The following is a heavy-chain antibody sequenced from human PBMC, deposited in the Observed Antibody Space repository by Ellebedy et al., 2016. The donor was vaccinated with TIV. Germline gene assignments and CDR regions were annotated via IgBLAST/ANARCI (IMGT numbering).Heavy chain of an antibody. CDR2: ISGSGGST. Sequence: GESLKISCAASGFTFSSYAMSWVRQAPGKGLEWVSAISGSGGSTYYADSVKGRFTISRDNSKNTLYLQMNSLRAEDTAVYYCAKAITMIVVAHPWYFDLWGRGTLVTVSS. CDR3: AKAITMIVVAHPWYFDL. CDR1: GFTFSSYA. J-gene: IGHJ2*01. V-gene: IGHV3-23*01. D-gene: IGHD3-22*01.